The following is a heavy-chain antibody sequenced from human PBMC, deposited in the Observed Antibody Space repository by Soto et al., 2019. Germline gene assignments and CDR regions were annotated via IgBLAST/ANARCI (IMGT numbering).Heavy chain of an antibody. CDR2: INPSGGST. J-gene: IGHJ4*02. D-gene: IGHD6-13*01. V-gene: IGHV1-46*01. Sequence: GASVKVSCKASGYTFTSYYMHWVRQAPGQRLEWMGIINPSGGSTSYAQKFQGRVTMTRDTSTCTVYRVLSSLRSEDTAFYYCARDRSIAAAGSEGGFGYWGQGTLVTVSS. CDR1: GYTFTSYY. CDR3: ARDRSIAAAGSEGGFGY.